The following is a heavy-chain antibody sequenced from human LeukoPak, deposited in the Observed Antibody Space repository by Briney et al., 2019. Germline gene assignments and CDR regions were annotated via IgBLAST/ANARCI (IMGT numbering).Heavy chain of an antibody. V-gene: IGHV4-61*02. J-gene: IGHJ4*02. CDR1: GGSISSGSYY. CDR3: ARGLTTTAFDY. D-gene: IGHD4/OR15-4a*01. Sequence: SETLSLTCTVSGGSISSGSYYWSWIRQPAGKGLEWIGRIYTSGSTNYNPSLKSRVTISVDTSKNQFSLKLSAVTAADTAVYYCARGLTTTAFDYWGQGTLVTVSS. CDR2: IYTSGST.